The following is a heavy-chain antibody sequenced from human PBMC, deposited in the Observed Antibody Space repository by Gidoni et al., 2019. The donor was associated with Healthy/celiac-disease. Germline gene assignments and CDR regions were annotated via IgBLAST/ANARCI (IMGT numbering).Heavy chain of an antibody. CDR3: AKGYSSGWYLFDY. V-gene: IGHV3-23*01. D-gene: IGHD6-19*01. Sequence: EVQLLESGGGLVQPGGSLRLSCAASGVTFSSYAMSWVRQAPGKGLEWVSAISGSGGSTYYADSVKGRFTISRDNSKNTLYLQMNSLRAEDTAVYYCAKGYSSGWYLFDYWGQGTLVTVSS. CDR1: GVTFSSYA. J-gene: IGHJ4*02. CDR2: ISGSGGST.